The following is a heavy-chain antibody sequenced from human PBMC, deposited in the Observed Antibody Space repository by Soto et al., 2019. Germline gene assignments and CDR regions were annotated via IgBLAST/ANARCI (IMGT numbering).Heavy chain of an antibody. CDR1: GGSISSYY. V-gene: IGHV4-4*07. CDR3: ARGLIPPEGLGELLDGNWFDP. CDR2: IYTSGST. D-gene: IGHD3-10*01. Sequence: SETLSLTCTVSGGSISSYYWSWIRQPAGKGLEWIGRIYTSGSTNYNPSLKSRVTMSVDTSKNQFSLKLSSVTAADTAVYYCARGLIPPEGLGELLDGNWFDPWGQGTLVTVSS. J-gene: IGHJ5*02.